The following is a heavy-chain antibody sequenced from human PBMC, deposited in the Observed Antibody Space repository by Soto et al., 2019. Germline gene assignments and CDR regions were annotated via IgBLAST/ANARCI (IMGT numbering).Heavy chain of an antibody. CDR2: ISAHNGNT. D-gene: IGHD5-18*01. Sequence: QVQLVHSGAELKEPGASVKVSCKASGYIFTKHGISWVRQAPGQGLEWMGWISAHNGNTNYAQNLKDRFTVTTDTSKSTAYMELRSLRPEDTAIYYCARVYGYGYGHFDFWGQGSLVTVSS. CDR1: GYIFTKHG. J-gene: IGHJ4*02. V-gene: IGHV1-18*01. CDR3: ARVYGYGYGHFDF.